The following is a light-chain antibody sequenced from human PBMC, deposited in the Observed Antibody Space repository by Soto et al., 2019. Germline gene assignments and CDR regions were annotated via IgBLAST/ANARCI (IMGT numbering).Light chain of an antibody. J-gene: IGKJ3*01. CDR3: QLLSDWPPT. CDR1: QSLSTY. Sequence: EIVLTQSPATLSLSPGERATLSCRASQSLSTYLAWYQQKPGQAPRLLIFGASNRATGIPTSFSGSGSGTDFTLTISSLGPEDFAVYYCQLLSDWPPTFGPGTKVDF. V-gene: IGKV3-11*01. CDR2: GAS.